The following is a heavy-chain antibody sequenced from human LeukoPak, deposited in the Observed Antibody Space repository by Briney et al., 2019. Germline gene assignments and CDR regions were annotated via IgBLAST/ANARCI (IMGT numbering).Heavy chain of an antibody. CDR1: GFTFSSYS. J-gene: IGHJ4*02. Sequence: PGGSLRLSCAASGFTFSSYSMNWVRQAPGKGLEWVASISIISSYIYYADSVKGRFTISSDNAKNSLYLQMNSLRAAATAVYYCARALSGGPLCRVPFDYWGQGALVTVSS. V-gene: IGHV3-21*01. CDR3: ARALSGGPLCRVPFDY. D-gene: IGHD2-15*01. CDR2: ISIISSYI.